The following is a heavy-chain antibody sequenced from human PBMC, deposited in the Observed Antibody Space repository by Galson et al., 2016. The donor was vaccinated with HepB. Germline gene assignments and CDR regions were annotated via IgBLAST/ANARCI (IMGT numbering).Heavy chain of an antibody. CDR1: GYTFTGYY. J-gene: IGHJ5*02. CDR3: ARDRLRVLAAMDGVVWFDP. D-gene: IGHD2-2*01. V-gene: IGHV1-2*06. Sequence: SVKVSCKASGYTFTGYYMHWVRQAPGQGLEWMGRINPNSGGTNYAQKFQGRVTMTRDTSISTAYMELSRLRSDDTAVYYCARDRLRVLAAMDGVVWFDPWGQGTLVTVSS. CDR2: INPNSGGT.